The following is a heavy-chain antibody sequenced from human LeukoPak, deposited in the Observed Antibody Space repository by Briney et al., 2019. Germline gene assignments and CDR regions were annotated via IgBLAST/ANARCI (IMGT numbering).Heavy chain of an antibody. D-gene: IGHD6-13*01. CDR1: GGSFSGYY. Sequence: SETLSLTCAVYGGSFSGYYWSWIRQPPGKGLEWIGEINHIGSTNYNPSLKSRVTISVDTPKNQFSLKLSSVTAADTAVYYCARGGQVAAASPFDYWGQGTLVTVSS. CDR2: INHIGST. V-gene: IGHV4-34*01. CDR3: ARGGQVAAASPFDY. J-gene: IGHJ4*02.